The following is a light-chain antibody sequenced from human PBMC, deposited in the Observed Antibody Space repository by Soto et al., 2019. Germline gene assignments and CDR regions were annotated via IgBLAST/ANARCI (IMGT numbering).Light chain of an antibody. CDR1: SIDVGSYNL. CDR3: CSYAGSSTYV. CDR2: EAT. V-gene: IGLV2-23*01. Sequence: QSVLTQRASVSGSPGQSITISCTGTSIDVGSYNLVSWYQQHPGKAPKFMIYEATKRPSGVSNRFSGSKSGNTASLTISGLQAEDEADYYCCSYAGSSTYVFGTGTKLTVL. J-gene: IGLJ1*01.